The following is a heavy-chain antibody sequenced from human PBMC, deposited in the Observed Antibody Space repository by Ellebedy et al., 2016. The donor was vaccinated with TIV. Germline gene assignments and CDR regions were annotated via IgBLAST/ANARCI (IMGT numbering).Heavy chain of an antibody. CDR1: GFIFDDYA. CDR2: ISGDGHTT. D-gene: IGHD6-19*01. Sequence: PGGSLRLSCAASGFIFDDYAMHWARQVPGKSLEWVSLISGDGHTTYHADSVKGRFTISRDNSKNSLYLQMNSLRNEDTALYYCAKDKDRYSSGVDYWGQGTLVTVSS. V-gene: IGHV3-43*02. CDR3: AKDKDRYSSGVDY. J-gene: IGHJ4*02.